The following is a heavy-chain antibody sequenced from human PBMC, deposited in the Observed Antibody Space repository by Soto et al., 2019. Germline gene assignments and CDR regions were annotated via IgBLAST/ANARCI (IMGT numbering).Heavy chain of an antibody. D-gene: IGHD3-22*01. V-gene: IGHV1-8*01. J-gene: IGHJ6*02. CDR1: GYTFTSYD. CDR3: AREEGDYYDSRGYWRVCHGMDV. Sequence: ASVKVSCKASGYTFTSYDINWVRQATGQGLEWMGWMNPNSGNTGYAQKFQGRVTMTRNTSISTAYMELSSLRSEDTAVYYCAREEGDYYDSRGYWRVCHGMDVWSQGTTVTVSS. CDR2: MNPNSGNT.